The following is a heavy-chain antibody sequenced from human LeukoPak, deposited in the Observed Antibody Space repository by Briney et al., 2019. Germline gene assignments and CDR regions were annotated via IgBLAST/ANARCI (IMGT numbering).Heavy chain of an antibody. V-gene: IGHV1-69*01. CDR1: GGTFSSYA. CDR3: ASHSGSYYGFFDY. J-gene: IGHJ4*02. D-gene: IGHD1-26*01. Sequence: SVQVSCKASGGTFSSYAISWVRQAPGQGLEWMGGIIPIFGTANYAQKFQGRVTITADESTSTAYMELSSLRSEDTAVYYCASHSGSYYGFFDYWGQGALVTVCS. CDR2: IIPIFGTA.